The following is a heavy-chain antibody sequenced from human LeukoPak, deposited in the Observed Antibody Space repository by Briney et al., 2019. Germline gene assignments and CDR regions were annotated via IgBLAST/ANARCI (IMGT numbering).Heavy chain of an antibody. V-gene: IGHV3-23*01. D-gene: IGHD2-21*01. Sequence: GGSLRLSCAASGFTFSNYGMSWVRQAPGKGLEWVSYITGSDGRAWYADSVKGRLTISRDNSKNTLYLQLNSLRAEDTAIYYCTRDRRFPDDVFDIWGQGTMVTVSS. CDR3: TRDRRFPDDVFDI. CDR2: ITGSDGRA. J-gene: IGHJ3*02. CDR1: GFTFSNYG.